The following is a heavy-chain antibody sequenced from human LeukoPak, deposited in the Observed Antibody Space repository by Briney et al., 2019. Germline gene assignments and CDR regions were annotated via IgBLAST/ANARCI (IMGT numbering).Heavy chain of an antibody. J-gene: IGHJ3*02. Sequence: KPSETLSLTCAVYGGSFSTYYWSWIRQTPGKGLEWIGEINHSGSTNYNPSLKSRVTISVDTSKNQFSLKLSSVTAADTAVYYWARDLYSSRTNDAFVIWGQGTMVTVSS. D-gene: IGHD6-13*01. CDR3: ARDLYSSRTNDAFVI. V-gene: IGHV4-34*01. CDR2: INHSGST. CDR1: GGSFSTYY.